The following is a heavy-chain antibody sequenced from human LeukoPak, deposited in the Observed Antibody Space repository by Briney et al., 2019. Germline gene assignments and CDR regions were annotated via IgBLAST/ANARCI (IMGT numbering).Heavy chain of an antibody. J-gene: IGHJ5*02. CDR1: GGTFSSYA. D-gene: IGHD6-6*01. CDR2: IIPILGIA. Sequence: SVKVSCKASGGTFSSYAISWVRQAPGQGLEWMGRIIPILGIANYAQKFQGRVTITAYKSTSTDYMELSSLRSDDTAVYYCARERAGGISSIASYSWFDPWGQGTLVTVSS. V-gene: IGHV1-69*04. CDR3: ARERAGGISSIASYSWFDP.